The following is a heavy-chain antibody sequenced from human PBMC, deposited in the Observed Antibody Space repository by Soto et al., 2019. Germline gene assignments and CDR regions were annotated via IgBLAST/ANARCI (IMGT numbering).Heavy chain of an antibody. D-gene: IGHD1-26*01. CDR1: GGSISVYY. V-gene: IGHV4-59*01. CDR2: IYDSGSP. CDR3: ARGVGSSPPRY. J-gene: IGHJ4*02. Sequence: QVQLQESGPGQVKPSETLSLKCTISGGSISVYYWSWIRQPPGQALEWIGYIYDSGSPSYNPSLRSRVIISADTSKNQISLELTSATAADTAVYYCARGVGSSPPRYWGRGTLVTVSS.